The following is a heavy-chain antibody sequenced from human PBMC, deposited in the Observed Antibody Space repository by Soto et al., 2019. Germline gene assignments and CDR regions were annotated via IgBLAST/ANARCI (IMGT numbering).Heavy chain of an antibody. J-gene: IGHJ4*02. D-gene: IGHD4-17*01. V-gene: IGHV3-30*18. CDR2: ISYDGSNK. Sequence: SLRLSCAASGFTFSSYGMHWVRQAPGKGLEWVAVISYDGSNKYYADSVKGRFTISRDNSKNTLYLQMNSLRAEDTAVYYCAKDETTVVTTGLFDYWGQGTLVTVS. CDR3: AKDETTVVTTGLFDY. CDR1: GFTFSSYG.